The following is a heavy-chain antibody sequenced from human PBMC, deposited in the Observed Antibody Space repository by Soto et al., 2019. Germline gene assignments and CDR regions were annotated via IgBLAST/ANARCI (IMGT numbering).Heavy chain of an antibody. Sequence: EVQLVESEGGLVQPGGSLRLSCTASGFIIRNHEFNWVRQAPGKGLEWLSYINSDGTTYYAEAVKGRFTVSRDNAENSVHLQMSSLRAEDTAVYYCARQTPHWGGDCFDYWGQGTLVTVSS. CDR1: GFIIRNHE. D-gene: IGHD2-21*02. V-gene: IGHV3-48*03. CDR2: INSDGTT. CDR3: ARQTPHWGGDCFDY. J-gene: IGHJ4*02.